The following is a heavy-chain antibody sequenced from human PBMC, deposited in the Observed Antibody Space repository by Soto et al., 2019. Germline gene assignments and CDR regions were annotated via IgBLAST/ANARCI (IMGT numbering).Heavy chain of an antibody. CDR1: GYSFTSYW. V-gene: IGHV5-51*01. Sequence: PGESLKISCKGSGYSFTSYWIGWVRQMPGKGLEWMGIIYPGDSDTRYSPSFQGQVTISADKSISTAYLQWSSLKASDTAMYYCARLSYCSGGSCYSVKCYYGMDVWGQGTTVTVSS. CDR3: ARLSYCSGGSCYSVKCYYGMDV. CDR2: IYPGDSDT. J-gene: IGHJ6*02. D-gene: IGHD2-15*01.